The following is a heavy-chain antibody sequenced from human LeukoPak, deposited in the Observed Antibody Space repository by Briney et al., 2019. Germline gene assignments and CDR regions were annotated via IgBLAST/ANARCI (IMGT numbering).Heavy chain of an antibody. CDR3: ARRDSSRWREGSFDI. Sequence: SETLSLTCTVSGGSISSYYWSWIRQSPGKGLEWIGYIYYSGSTTSFNPSLKSRVTISLDTSKSQFSLRLTSVTTADTAVYYCARRDSSRWREGSFDIWGQGTMVTVSS. CDR1: GGSISSYY. V-gene: IGHV4-59*01. CDR2: IYYSGSTT. J-gene: IGHJ3*02. D-gene: IGHD4-11*01.